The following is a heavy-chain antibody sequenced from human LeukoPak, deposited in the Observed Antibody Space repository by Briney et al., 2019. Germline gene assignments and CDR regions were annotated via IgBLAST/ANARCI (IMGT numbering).Heavy chain of an antibody. V-gene: IGHV4-59*13. J-gene: IGHJ4*02. Sequence: SETLSLTCTVSGGSISSYYWTWIRQPPGKGLEWIGDIYITGSTNYNPYLKRRVTMSVDTSKNQFSLRLSSVTAADTAVYYCARVVGATGSSDYWGQGTLVTVSS. D-gene: IGHD1-26*01. CDR1: GGSISSYY. CDR2: IYITGST. CDR3: ARVVGATGSSDY.